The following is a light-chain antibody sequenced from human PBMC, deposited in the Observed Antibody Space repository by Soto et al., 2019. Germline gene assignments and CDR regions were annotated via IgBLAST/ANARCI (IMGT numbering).Light chain of an antibody. CDR1: QSISSY. Sequence: DIQMTQSPSSLSASIGDRVTITCRASQSISSYLNWYQQKPGKAPKLLIYAASSLQSGVPSRFSGSGSGTDFTLTISSLQPEDYATYYSEQSYSTPSTLGQGTKVEIK. CDR3: EQSYSTPST. V-gene: IGKV1-39*01. CDR2: AAS. J-gene: IGKJ1*01.